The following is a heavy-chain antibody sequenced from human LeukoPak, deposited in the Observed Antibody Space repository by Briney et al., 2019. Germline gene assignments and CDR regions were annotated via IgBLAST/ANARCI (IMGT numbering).Heavy chain of an antibody. CDR3: ARQGVVPNKAGWYFDL. J-gene: IGHJ2*01. CDR2: FYYTGTI. Sequence: SETLSLTCIVSGGSMSSTDHFWGWSRQPPGKGLEWIGSFYYTGTIFYSPSLESRGTISIDTSKNQFSLKIRSVTAADTAVYCCARQGVVPNKAGWYFDLWGRGALVTVSS. D-gene: IGHD3-10*01. V-gene: IGHV4-39*01. CDR1: GGSMSSTDHF.